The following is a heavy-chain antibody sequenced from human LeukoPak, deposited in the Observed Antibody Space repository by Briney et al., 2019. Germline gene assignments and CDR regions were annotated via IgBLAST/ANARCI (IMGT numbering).Heavy chain of an antibody. CDR3: ARGKELKRYYYYYGMDV. CDR1: GGSFSGYY. CDR2: INHSGST. J-gene: IGHJ6*02. Sequence: SETLSLTCAVYGGSFSGYYWSWIRQPPGKGLEWIGEINHSGSTNYNPSLKSRVTISVDTSKNQFSLKLSSVTAADTAVYYCARGKELKRYYYYYGMDVWGQGTRSPSP. V-gene: IGHV4-34*01.